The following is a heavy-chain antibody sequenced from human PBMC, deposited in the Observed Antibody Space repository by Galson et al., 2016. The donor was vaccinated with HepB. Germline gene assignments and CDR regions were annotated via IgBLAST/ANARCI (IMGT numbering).Heavy chain of an antibody. D-gene: IGHD4-17*01. CDR2: INPSGGDT. J-gene: IGHJ4*02. CDR1: GYTFSSYY. Sequence: SVKVSCKASGYTFSSYYMHWVRQAPGQGLEWMGIINPSGGDTTYEQKFQGRVTMTRDTSTSSVFMELSSLGSEDTAVYYCARAGDYGDYKNWGQGTLVAVSS. CDR3: ARAGDYGDYKN. V-gene: IGHV1-46*01.